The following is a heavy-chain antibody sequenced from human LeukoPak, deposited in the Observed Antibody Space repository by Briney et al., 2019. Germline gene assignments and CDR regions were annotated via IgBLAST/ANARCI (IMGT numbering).Heavy chain of an antibody. V-gene: IGHV4-39*01. CDR3: ARGSIYCSDSSVYFDY. Sequence: SETLSLTCTVSGGSISSSTYYWGWIRQPPGKGLEWIGSIYYSGRTYYNPSLKSRVTISVDTSKNQFSLRLSSVTAADTAVYYCARGSIYCSDSSVYFDYWAQGTLVTVSS. J-gene: IGHJ4*02. D-gene: IGHD2-15*01. CDR2: IYYSGRT. CDR1: GGSISSSTYY.